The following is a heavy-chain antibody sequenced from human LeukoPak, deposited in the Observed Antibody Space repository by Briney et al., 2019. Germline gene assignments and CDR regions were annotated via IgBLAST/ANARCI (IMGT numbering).Heavy chain of an antibody. CDR1: GFTFSSYS. D-gene: IGHD3-22*01. V-gene: IGHV3-7*01. J-gene: IGHJ4*02. Sequence: GGSLRLSCAASGFTFSSYSMNWVRQAPGKGLEWVANIKQDGSEKYYVDSVKGRFTISRDNAKNSLYLQMNSLRAEDTAVYYCVRERPTYYDSSGPIDFWGQGTLVTVSS. CDR3: VRERPTYYDSSGPIDF. CDR2: IKQDGSEK.